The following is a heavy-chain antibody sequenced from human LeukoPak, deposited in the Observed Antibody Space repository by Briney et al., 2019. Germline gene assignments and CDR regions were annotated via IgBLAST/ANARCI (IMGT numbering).Heavy chain of an antibody. CDR2: IYTSGST. V-gene: IGHV4-4*07. J-gene: IGHJ3*02. D-gene: IGHD2-2*01. CDR3: AREGTVVAQNAFDI. CDR1: GGSISSYY. Sequence: SETLSLTCTVSGGSISSYYWSWIRQPAGKGLEWIGRIYTSGSTNYNPSLKSRATMSVDTSKNQFSLKLSSVTAADTAVYYCAREGTVVAQNAFDIWGQGTMVTVSS.